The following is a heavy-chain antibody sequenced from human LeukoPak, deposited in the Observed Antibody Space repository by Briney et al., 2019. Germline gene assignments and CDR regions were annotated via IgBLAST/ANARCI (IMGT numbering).Heavy chain of an antibody. D-gene: IGHD3-10*01. CDR3: AKDRGVWAFDI. CDR2: ISGSGGST. CDR1: GFTFRSYA. J-gene: IGHJ3*02. V-gene: IGHV3-23*01. Sequence: GGSLRLSCGASGFTFRSYAVSWVRQAPGKGLEWVSAISGSGGSTYYADSVKGRFTISRDNSKNTLDLQMNSLRAEDTAVYYCAKDRGVWAFDIWGQGTMVTVSS.